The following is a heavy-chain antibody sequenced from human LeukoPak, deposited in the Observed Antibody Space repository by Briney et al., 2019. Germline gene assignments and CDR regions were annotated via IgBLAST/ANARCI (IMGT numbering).Heavy chain of an antibody. Sequence: SETLSLTCTVSGVSFINYYWSWIRQPAGKGLEWIGRIYTSGNTHYNPSLKSRVTLSVGTSKNQFSLNLNSVTAADTAVYYCARTLTGTVFDSWGQGALVTVSS. CDR1: GVSFINYY. J-gene: IGHJ4*02. CDR2: IYTSGNT. D-gene: IGHD1-14*01. V-gene: IGHV4-4*07. CDR3: ARTLTGTVFDS.